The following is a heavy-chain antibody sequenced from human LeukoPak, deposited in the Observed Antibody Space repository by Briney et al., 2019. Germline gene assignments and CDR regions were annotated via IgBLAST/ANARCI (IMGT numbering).Heavy chain of an antibody. CDR3: ASVSYGYSCPDY. CDR1: GYTFTSYY. Sequence: ASVKVSCKASGYTFTSYYMHWVRQAPGQGLEWMGIINPSGGSTSYAQKFQGRVTMTRDTSTSTVYMELSSLRSEDAAVYYCASVSYGYSCPDYWGQGTLVTVSS. CDR2: INPSGGST. J-gene: IGHJ4*02. V-gene: IGHV1-46*01. D-gene: IGHD5-18*01.